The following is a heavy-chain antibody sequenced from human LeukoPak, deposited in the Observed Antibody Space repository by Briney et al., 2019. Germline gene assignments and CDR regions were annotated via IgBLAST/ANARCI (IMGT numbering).Heavy chain of an antibody. J-gene: IGHJ4*02. D-gene: IGHD5-24*01. V-gene: IGHV3-48*01. CDR2: ISSSSSTI. CDR3: ARAIGQTGSSPDY. Sequence: YISSSSSTIYYADSVKGRFTISRDNAKNSLYLQMNSLRAEDTAVYYCARAIGQTGSSPDYWGQGTLVTVSS.